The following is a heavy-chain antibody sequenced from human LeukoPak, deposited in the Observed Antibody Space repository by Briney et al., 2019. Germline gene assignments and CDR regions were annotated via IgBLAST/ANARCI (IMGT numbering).Heavy chain of an antibody. Sequence: GGSLRLSCAASGFTFSNAWMSWVRQAPGKGLEWVAATSSSDAGTYHADSVKGRFTISRDNSKNTLYLQMNSLRAEDTAVYYCAIVRFLEWLSNPRFDYWGQGTLVTVSS. V-gene: IGHV3-23*01. CDR1: GFTFSNAW. J-gene: IGHJ4*02. D-gene: IGHD3-3*01. CDR3: AIVRFLEWLSNPRFDY. CDR2: TSSSDAGT.